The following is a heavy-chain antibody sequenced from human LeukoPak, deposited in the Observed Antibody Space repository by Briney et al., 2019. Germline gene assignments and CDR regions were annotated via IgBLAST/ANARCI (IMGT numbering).Heavy chain of an antibody. Sequence: GGSLRLSCAASGFTFSTYGMHWVRQAPGKGLEWVAFIQYSGNNKYHADSVKGRFTISRDNSNNTLFLQMNSLRAEDTAVYYCAKGLFYDSSGYYFPDYWGQGTLVTVSS. V-gene: IGHV3-30*02. J-gene: IGHJ4*02. CDR3: AKGLFYDSSGYYFPDY. CDR1: GFTFSTYG. CDR2: IQYSGNNK. D-gene: IGHD3-22*01.